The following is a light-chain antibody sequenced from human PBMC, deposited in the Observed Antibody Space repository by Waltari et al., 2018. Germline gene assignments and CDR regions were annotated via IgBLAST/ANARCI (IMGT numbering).Light chain of an antibody. V-gene: IGKV3-15*01. CDR1: RTIGSD. CDR3: QQYGDWPPT. J-gene: IGKJ2*01. Sequence: EVVMTQSPAILSVSPGETASLSCRASRTIGSDLAWYQQKPGQSPSLLIYGVSSRATGFPARFSASGSGTEFTLTITGLQSEDVAVYHCQQYGDWPPTFGQGTQLEIK. CDR2: GVS.